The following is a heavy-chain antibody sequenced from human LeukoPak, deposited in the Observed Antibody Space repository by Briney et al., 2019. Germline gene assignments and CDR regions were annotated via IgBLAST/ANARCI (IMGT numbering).Heavy chain of an antibody. Sequence: PGRSLRLSCAASGFTFSSYGMHWVRQAPGKGLEWVAVISYDGSNKYYADSVKGRFTISRDNSKNTLYLQMNSLRAEDTAVYYCAKDRRRYCSSTSCYTYFDYWGQGTLVTVSS. CDR1: GFTFSSYG. CDR3: AKDRRRYCSSTSCYTYFDY. D-gene: IGHD2-2*02. V-gene: IGHV3-30*18. J-gene: IGHJ4*02. CDR2: ISYDGSNK.